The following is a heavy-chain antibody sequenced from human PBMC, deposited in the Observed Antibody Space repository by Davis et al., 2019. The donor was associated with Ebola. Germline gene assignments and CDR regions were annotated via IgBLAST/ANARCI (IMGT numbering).Heavy chain of an antibody. CDR1: NFSLTNNYY. D-gene: IGHD7-27*01. Sequence: PSETLSLTCTVSNFSLTNNYYWGWIRQTPEKGLEWLGSILHNGYSYYNPSLKSRVTVSVDTSKNQFSLRLRSVTTADTALYYCARDQTNWGPAGDYFDYWGPGILVTVSS. J-gene: IGHJ4*02. CDR2: ILHNGYS. V-gene: IGHV4-38-2*02. CDR3: ARDQTNWGPAGDYFDY.